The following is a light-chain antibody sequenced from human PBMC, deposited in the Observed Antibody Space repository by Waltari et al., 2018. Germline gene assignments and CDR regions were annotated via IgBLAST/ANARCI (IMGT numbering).Light chain of an antibody. J-gene: IGLJ2*01. CDR2: NTN. Sequence: QTVVTQEPSFSVAPGGTVTFTCGLSSGPVSTTHYPSWYQQTPGQAPRTLMYNTNTRSSGVPDRFSGSILGNKAALTITGAQAEDESDYYCLLYISSGISIFGGGTKLTVL. V-gene: IGLV8-61*01. CDR1: SGPVSTTHY. CDR3: LLYISSGISI.